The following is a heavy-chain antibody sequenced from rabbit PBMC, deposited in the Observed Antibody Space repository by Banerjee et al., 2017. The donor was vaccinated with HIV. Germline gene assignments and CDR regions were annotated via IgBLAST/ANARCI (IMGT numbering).Heavy chain of an antibody. D-gene: IGHD7-1*01. CDR1: GFSFSSGYY. J-gene: IGHJ4*01. V-gene: IGHV1S40*01. CDR2: IYTGSANT. CDR3: ARADNSGYNGYDV. Sequence: QSLEESGGDLVKPGTSLTLTCTASGFSFSSGYYMWWVRRAPGKGLEWIGCIYTGSANTYYASWAKGRFTISKTSSTTVTLQMTSLTAADTATYFCARADNSGYNGYDVWGQGSLVTVS.